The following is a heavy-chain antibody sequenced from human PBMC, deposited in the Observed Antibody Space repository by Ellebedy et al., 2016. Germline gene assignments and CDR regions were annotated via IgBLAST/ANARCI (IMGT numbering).Heavy chain of an antibody. J-gene: IGHJ5*02. V-gene: IGHV4-31*03. Sequence: LRLXXTVSGGSISSGGYYWSWIRQHPGKGLEWIGYIYYSGSTYYNPSLKSRVTISVDTSKNQFSLKLSSVTAADTAVYYCARGVGYCSGGSCFNWFDPWGQGTLVTVSS. D-gene: IGHD2-15*01. CDR3: ARGVGYCSGGSCFNWFDP. CDR1: GGSISSGGYY. CDR2: IYYSGST.